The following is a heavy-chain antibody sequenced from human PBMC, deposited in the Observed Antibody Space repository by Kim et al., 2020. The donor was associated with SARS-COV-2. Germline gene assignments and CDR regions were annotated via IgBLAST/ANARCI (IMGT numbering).Heavy chain of an antibody. J-gene: IGHJ4*02. CDR2: ISSSSSYI. CDR1: GFTFSSYS. Sequence: GGSLRLSCAASGFTFSSYSMNWVRQAPGKGLEWVSSISSSSSYIYYADSVKGRFTISRDNAKNSLYLQMNSLRAEDTAVYYCATLGSSSRFRYWGQGTLVTVSS. V-gene: IGHV3-21*01. D-gene: IGHD3-10*01. CDR3: ATLGSSSRFRY.